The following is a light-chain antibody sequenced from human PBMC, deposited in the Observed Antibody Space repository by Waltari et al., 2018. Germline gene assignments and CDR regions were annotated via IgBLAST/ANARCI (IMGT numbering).Light chain of an antibody. V-gene: IGKV3-20*01. CDR2: GAS. CDR1: QSLTKRY. J-gene: IGKJ2*01. CDR3: QQYGSSVLYT. Sequence: VLTLSPGTLSLSPGERATLSCRASQSLTKRYLAWYQQKPGQAPRLLMYGASSRATGIPDRFSGSGSGTDFTLTISRLEPEDFAVYYCQQYGSSVLYTFGQGTKLEIK.